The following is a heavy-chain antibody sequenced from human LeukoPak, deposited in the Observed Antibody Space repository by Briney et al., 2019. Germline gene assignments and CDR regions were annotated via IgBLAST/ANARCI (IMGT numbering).Heavy chain of an antibody. Sequence: SETLSLTCTVSGGSISSYYWSWLRQPPGKGLEWIGYIYYSGSTNYNPSLESRVTISVDTSKNQFSLKLSSVTAADTAVYYCARAGWFGELFPVYWGQGTLVIVSS. D-gene: IGHD3-10*01. CDR1: GGSISSYY. CDR2: IYYSGST. CDR3: ARAGWFGELFPVY. J-gene: IGHJ4*02. V-gene: IGHV4-59*01.